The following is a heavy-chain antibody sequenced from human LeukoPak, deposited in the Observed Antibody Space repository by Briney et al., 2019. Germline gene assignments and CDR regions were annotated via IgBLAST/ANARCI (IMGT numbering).Heavy chain of an antibody. Sequence: GGSLRLSCAASGFTFSSYWMTWVRQAPGKGLEWVANIKEDGSEKYHVDSVKGRFTISRDNARNSLYLQMNSLRAEDTAVYYCALGGDPQGPFHYWGQGTLVTVSS. CDR1: GFTFSSYW. CDR3: ALGGDPQGPFHY. D-gene: IGHD4-17*01. J-gene: IGHJ4*02. V-gene: IGHV3-7*03. CDR2: IKEDGSEK.